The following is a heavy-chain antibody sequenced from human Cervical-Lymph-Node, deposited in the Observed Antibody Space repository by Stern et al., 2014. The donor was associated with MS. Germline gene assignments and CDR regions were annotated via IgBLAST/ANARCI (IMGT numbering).Heavy chain of an antibody. D-gene: IGHD4-17*01. CDR2: IYHSGST. CDR1: GGSISSGGYS. V-gene: IGHV4-30-2*01. J-gene: IGHJ3*02. CDR3: ARSSTVTPNAFDI. Sequence: VQLVESGSGLVKPSQTLSLTCAVSGGSISSGGYSWSWIRQPPGQGLEWIGYIYHSGSTYYNPSLKSRVTISVDRSKTQFSLKLSSVTAADTAVYYCARSSTVTPNAFDIWGQGTMVTVSS.